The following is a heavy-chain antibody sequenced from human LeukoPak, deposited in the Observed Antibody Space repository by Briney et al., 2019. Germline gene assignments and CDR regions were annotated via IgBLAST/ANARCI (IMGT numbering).Heavy chain of an antibody. D-gene: IGHD2/OR15-2a*01. CDR1: GYSISSGYY. CDR3: ARDLLNAFDI. Sequence: SETLSLTCTVSGYSISSGYYWGWIRQPPGKGLEWIGSIYHSGSTYYNPSLKSRVTISVDTSKNQFSLKLSSLTAADTAVYYCARDLLNAFDIWGQGTMVTVSS. J-gene: IGHJ3*02. V-gene: IGHV4-38-2*02. CDR2: IYHSGST.